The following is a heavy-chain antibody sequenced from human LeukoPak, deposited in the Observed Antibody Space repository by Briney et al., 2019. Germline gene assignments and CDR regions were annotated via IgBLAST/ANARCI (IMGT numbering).Heavy chain of an antibody. CDR2: ISPNSGGT. J-gene: IGHJ2*01. CDR1: GYXFTAYY. D-gene: IGHD7-27*01. Sequence: ASVKVSCKASGYXFTAYYIHWVRQAPGQGLEWTGRISPNSGGTDYAQKFQGRVTMTRDTSISTAYVELSSLTSDDTAVYYCAIQPWGSGNNWYFDLWGRGTLVTVSS. V-gene: IGHV1-2*06. CDR3: AIQPWGSGNNWYFDL.